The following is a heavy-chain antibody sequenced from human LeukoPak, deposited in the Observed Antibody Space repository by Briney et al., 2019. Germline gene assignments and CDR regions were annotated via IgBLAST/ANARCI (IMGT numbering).Heavy chain of an antibody. J-gene: IGHJ4*02. CDR2: INHSGST. Sequence: SETLSLTCAVYGGSFSGYYWSWIRQPPGKGLEWIGEINHSGSTNYNPSLKSRVTISVDTSKNQSSLKLSSVTAADTAVYYCARDTVTHDYWGQGTLVTVSS. D-gene: IGHD4-11*01. CDR1: GGSFSGYY. CDR3: ARDTVTHDY. V-gene: IGHV4-34*01.